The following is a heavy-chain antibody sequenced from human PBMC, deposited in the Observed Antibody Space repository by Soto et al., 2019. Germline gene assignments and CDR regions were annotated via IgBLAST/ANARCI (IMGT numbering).Heavy chain of an antibody. J-gene: IGHJ5*02. CDR3: ARGISGFDP. CDR1: GYTFTSYA. D-gene: IGHD6-25*01. Sequence: QVQLVQSGAEVKKPGASVILSCKASGYTFTSYAMHWLRQAPGQRLEWMGWINAGNANTKYSQKFQGRVTITRDTSATTAYMELSSLRSVDTAVYYCARGISGFDPWGQGTLVTVSS. CDR2: INAGNANT. V-gene: IGHV1-3*01.